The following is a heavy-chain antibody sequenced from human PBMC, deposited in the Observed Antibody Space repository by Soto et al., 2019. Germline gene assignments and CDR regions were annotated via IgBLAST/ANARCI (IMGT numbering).Heavy chain of an antibody. J-gene: IGHJ6*02. V-gene: IGHV1-58*01. CDR2: IVVGSGNT. Sequence: SVKVSCKASGFTFTSSAVQWVRQARGQRLEWIGWIVVGSGNTNYAQKFQERVTITRDMSTSTAYMELSSLRSEDTAVYYCAAAPRDYYYYYGMDAWGQGTTVTVSS. CDR1: GFTFTSSA. CDR3: AAAPRDYYYYYGMDA.